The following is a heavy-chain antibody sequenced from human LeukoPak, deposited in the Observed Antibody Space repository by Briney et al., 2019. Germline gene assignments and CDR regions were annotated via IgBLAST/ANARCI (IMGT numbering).Heavy chain of an antibody. CDR2: ISGSGGST. CDR1: GFTFSSYD. V-gene: IGHV3-23*01. J-gene: IGHJ2*01. CDR3: AKGKGPTANWYFDV. Sequence: PGGSLRLSCTASGFTFSSYDMSWVRQAPGKGLEWVSGISGSGGSTYCADSVKGRFTISRDNSKNTLYLHLNSLRAEDTAVYYCAKGKGPTANWYFDVWGRGTLVTVSS. D-gene: IGHD2-21*02.